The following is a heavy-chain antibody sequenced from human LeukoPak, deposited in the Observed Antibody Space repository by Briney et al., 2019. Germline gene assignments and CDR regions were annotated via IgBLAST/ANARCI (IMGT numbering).Heavy chain of an antibody. V-gene: IGHV4-59*12. CDR1: GGSISSYY. CDR2: IYYSGST. D-gene: IGHD5-18*01. J-gene: IGHJ4*02. Sequence: RPSETLSLTCTVSGGSISSYYWSWIRQPPGKGLEWIGYIYYSGSTNYNPSLKSRVTISVDTSKNQFSLKLSSVTAADTAVYYCARGHRDTAMQVYRYFDYWGQGTLVTVSS. CDR3: ARGHRDTAMQVYRYFDY.